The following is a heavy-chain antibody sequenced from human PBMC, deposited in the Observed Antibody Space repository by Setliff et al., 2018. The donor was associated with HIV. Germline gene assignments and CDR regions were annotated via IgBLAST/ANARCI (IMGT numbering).Heavy chain of an antibody. D-gene: IGHD1-1*01. CDR3: ANPHDGGAFDV. CDR1: GGTFKNLA. J-gene: IGHJ3*01. Sequence: ASVKVSCKASGGTFKNLAISWVRQAPGQGLEWMGGVIPSFATANYAQKFQGRITITADELTSTVYMDLNSLKSEDSAVYYCANPHDGGAFDVWGQGTAVTGSS. V-gene: IGHV1-69*13. CDR2: VIPSFATA.